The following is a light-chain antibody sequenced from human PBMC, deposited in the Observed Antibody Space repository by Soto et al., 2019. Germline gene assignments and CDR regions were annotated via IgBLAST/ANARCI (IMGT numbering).Light chain of an antibody. Sequence: EIVITQSPATLSVSPGERATLSCRASQSVSNNLALYQQKPGQAPRLLLYGASTRATGIPARFSGSGSGTEFTLTISSLQSEDFAVYYCQQYNNWPPCTFGQGTKVDIK. CDR2: GAS. CDR3: QQYNNWPPCT. J-gene: IGKJ2*02. CDR1: QSVSNN. V-gene: IGKV3-15*01.